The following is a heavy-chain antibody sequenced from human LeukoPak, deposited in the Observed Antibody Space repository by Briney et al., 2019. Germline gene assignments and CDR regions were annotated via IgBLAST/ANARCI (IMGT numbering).Heavy chain of an antibody. CDR2: ISQDGSQK. CDR3: ARSKVVAEAGKIWFDP. Sequence: GGSLRLSCAASGFSFIKYWMNWVRQAPGKGLEWVATISQDGSQKYLADFVKGRFTISRDNARNSLYLQMSSLRGDDTAVYYCARSKVVAEAGKIWFDPWRQGTRVTVTS. CDR1: GFSFIKYW. J-gene: IGHJ5*01. D-gene: IGHD6-13*01. V-gene: IGHV3-7*01.